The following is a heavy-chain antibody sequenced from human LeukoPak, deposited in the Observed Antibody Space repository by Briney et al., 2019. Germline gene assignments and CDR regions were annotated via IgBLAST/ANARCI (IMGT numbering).Heavy chain of an antibody. CDR1: GGSISSYY. Sequence: TSETLSLTCTVSGGSISSYYWSWIRQPPGKGLEWIGYIYYSGSTNYNPSLKSRVTISVDTSKNQSSLKLSSVTAADTAVYYCARGGGPVGATGPFDYWGQGTLVTVSS. CDR2: IYYSGST. J-gene: IGHJ4*02. D-gene: IGHD1-26*01. CDR3: ARGGGPVGATGPFDY. V-gene: IGHV4-59*01.